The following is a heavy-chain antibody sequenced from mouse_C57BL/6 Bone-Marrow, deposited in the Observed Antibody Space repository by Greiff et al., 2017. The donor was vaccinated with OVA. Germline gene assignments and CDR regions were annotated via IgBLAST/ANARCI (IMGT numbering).Heavy chain of an antibody. CDR2: ILPGSGST. V-gene: IGHV1-9*01. J-gene: IGHJ3*01. D-gene: IGHD3-1*01. CDR1: GYTFTGYW. Sequence: VQLQESGAELMKPGASVKLSCKATGYTFTGYWIEWVKQRPGHGLEWIGEILPGSGSTNYNEKFKGKGTFTADKSSNTAYMQLSSLSTEDSAIYCGARGGATAWFAYWGQGTLVTVSA. CDR3: ARGGATAWFAY.